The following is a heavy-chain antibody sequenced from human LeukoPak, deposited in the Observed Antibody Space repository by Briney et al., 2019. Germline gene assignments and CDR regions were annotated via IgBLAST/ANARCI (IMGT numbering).Heavy chain of an antibody. CDR3: ARTHDSSGSRLDY. Sequence: EGSLRLSCAASGFTVSSNYMSWVRQAPGKGLEWVSVIYSGGSTYYADSVKGRFTISRDNSKNTLYLQMNTLRAEDTAVYYCARTHDSSGSRLDYWGQGTLVTVSS. V-gene: IGHV3-53*01. D-gene: IGHD3-22*01. J-gene: IGHJ4*02. CDR1: GFTVSSNY. CDR2: IYSGGST.